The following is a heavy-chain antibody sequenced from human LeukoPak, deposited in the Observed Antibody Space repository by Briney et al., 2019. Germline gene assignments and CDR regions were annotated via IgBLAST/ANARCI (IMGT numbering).Heavy chain of an antibody. CDR2: ISSSGSTI. CDR1: GFTFSDYY. Sequence: PGGSLRLSCAASGFTFSDYYMSWIRQAPGKGLEWVSYISSSGSTIYYADSVKGRFTISRDNAKNSPYLQMNSLRAEDTAVYYCARDSGYSSSWYQNAFDIWGQGTMVTVSS. D-gene: IGHD6-13*01. J-gene: IGHJ3*02. CDR3: ARDSGYSSSWYQNAFDI. V-gene: IGHV3-11*01.